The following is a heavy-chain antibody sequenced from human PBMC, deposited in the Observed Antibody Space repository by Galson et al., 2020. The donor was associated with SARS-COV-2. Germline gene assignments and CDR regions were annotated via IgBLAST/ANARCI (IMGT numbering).Heavy chain of an antibody. Sequence: GESLKISCAASGFTFSSYWMSWVRQAPGKGLEWVANIKQDGSEKYYVDSVKGRFTISRDNAKNSLYLQMNSLRAEYTAVYYCARDAASSSNYYYYYGMDVWGQGTTVTVSS. J-gene: IGHJ6*02. CDR3: ARDAASSSNYYYYYGMDV. CDR1: GFTFSSYW. D-gene: IGHD6-13*01. CDR2: IKQDGSEK. V-gene: IGHV3-7*05.